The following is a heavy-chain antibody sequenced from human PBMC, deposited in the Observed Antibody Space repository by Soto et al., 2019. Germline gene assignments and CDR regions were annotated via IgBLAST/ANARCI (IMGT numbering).Heavy chain of an antibody. Sequence: SWIRQPPGKALEYLALIYWDDDKRYSPSLKSRLTITKDTSKNQVVLTMTNMGPVDTATYYCAHRESDRAAYWGQGTLVTVSS. D-gene: IGHD3-10*01. V-gene: IGHV2-5*08. CDR1: S. CDR3: AHRESDRAAY. J-gene: IGHJ4*02. CDR2: IYWDDDK.